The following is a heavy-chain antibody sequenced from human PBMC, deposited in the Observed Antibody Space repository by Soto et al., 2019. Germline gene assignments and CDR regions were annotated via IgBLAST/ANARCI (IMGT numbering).Heavy chain of an antibody. J-gene: IGHJ4*02. D-gene: IGHD3-22*01. CDR2: IYYSGST. V-gene: IGHV4-30-4*01. CDR1: GGSISSGDYY. Sequence: TSETLSLTCTVSGGSISSGDYYWRWIRQPPGKGLEWIGYIYYSGSTYYKPSLKSRVTTSVDTSKDQFSLKLSSVTAADTAVYYCASEGDYYDSSGYRGTYWGQGTLVTVSS. CDR3: ASEGDYYDSSGYRGTY.